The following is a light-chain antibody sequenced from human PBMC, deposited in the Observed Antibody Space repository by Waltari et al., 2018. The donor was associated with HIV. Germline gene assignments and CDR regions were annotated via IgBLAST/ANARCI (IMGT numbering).Light chain of an antibody. V-gene: IGLV1-40*01. CDR1: SSNIGAGYD. J-gene: IGLJ2*01. CDR3: QSYDNSLTGSL. CDR2: GSR. Sequence: QSVLTQAPSVSGAPGQRVTISCTGSSSNIGAGYDVNWYQQHPGTAPNLLIFGSRNRPSGVPDRFSGLTSGTSASLAITGLQAEDEADYFCQSYDNSLTGSLFGGGTKLTVL.